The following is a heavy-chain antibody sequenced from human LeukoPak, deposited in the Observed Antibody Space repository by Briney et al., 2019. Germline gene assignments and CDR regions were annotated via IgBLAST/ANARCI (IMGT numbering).Heavy chain of an antibody. CDR2: ISAHSAHT. V-gene: IGHV1-18*01. CDR3: ARGFRGVLPFDY. J-gene: IGHJ4*02. D-gene: IGHD3-10*01. CDR1: GYTFSSYG. Sequence: GASVKVSCTASGYTFSSYGLSWIRQAPGQGLQWMGWISAHSAHTNYAQKFQGSVTMTTDTATTTTYLELRSLRSDDTAIYYCARGFRGVLPFDYWGQGTLVTVAS.